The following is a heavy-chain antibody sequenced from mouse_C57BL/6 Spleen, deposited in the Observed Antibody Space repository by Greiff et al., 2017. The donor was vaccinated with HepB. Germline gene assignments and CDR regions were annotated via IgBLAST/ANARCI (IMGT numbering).Heavy chain of an antibody. J-gene: IGHJ2*01. V-gene: IGHV1-64*01. CDR3: AKGGTGGRDYFDY. Sequence: VQLQQPGAELVKPGASVKLSCKASGYTFTSYWMHWVKQRPGQGLEWIGMIHPNSGSTNYNEKFKSKATLTVDKSSSTAYMQLSSLTSEDSAVYYCAKGGTGGRDYFDYWGQGTTLTVSS. D-gene: IGHD2-14*01. CDR1: GYTFTSYW. CDR2: IHPNSGST.